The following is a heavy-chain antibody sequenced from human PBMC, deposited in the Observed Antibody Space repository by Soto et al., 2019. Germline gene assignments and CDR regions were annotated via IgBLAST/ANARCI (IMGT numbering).Heavy chain of an antibody. Sequence: QVQLQESGPGLVKPSQTLSLICTVSGDSIRNGFYYWSWIRQHPGKGLEWIGNIYYVGSISYNPSLNSRVTISIDRSKNQFSLTLNSVTAADTAVYYCAKNETTRPWFNPWGQGTLVIVSS. CDR3: AKNETTRPWFNP. J-gene: IGHJ5*02. CDR2: IYYVGSI. D-gene: IGHD1-1*01. CDR1: GDSIRNGFYY. V-gene: IGHV4-31*03.